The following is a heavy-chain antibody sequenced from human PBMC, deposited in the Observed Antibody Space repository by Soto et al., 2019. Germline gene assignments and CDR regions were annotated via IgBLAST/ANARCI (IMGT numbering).Heavy chain of an antibody. Sequence: PSETMSLTCTVSGGSISSSSYYWGWIRQPPGKGLEWIGSIYYSGSTYYNPSLKSRVTISVDTSKNQFSLKLSSVTAADTAVYYCARRLITMVRGGIENWIDPWGEGTLVTVFS. V-gene: IGHV4-39*01. CDR3: ARRLITMVRGGIENWIDP. J-gene: IGHJ5*02. CDR2: IYYSGST. D-gene: IGHD3-10*01. CDR1: GGSISSSSYY.